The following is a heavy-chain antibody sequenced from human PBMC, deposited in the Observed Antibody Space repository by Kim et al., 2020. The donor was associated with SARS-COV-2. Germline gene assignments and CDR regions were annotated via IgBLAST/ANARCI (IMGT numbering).Heavy chain of an antibody. CDR3: ARAIIEYSTSTTPDY. D-gene: IGHD5-18*01. Sequence: GGSLRLSCAASGFTFSNYALHWVRQAPGKGLEWVAVISHDGDNKYYADSVKGRLTISRDNFKKTLYLQMDSLRVEDTAVYYCARAIIEYSTSTTPDYWGQGTLVTVSS. CDR1: GFTFSNYA. V-gene: IGHV3-30*04. J-gene: IGHJ4*02. CDR2: ISHDGDNK.